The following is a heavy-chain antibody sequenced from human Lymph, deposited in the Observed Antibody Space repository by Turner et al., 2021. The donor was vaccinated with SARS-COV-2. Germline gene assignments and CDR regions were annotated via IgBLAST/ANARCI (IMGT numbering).Heavy chain of an antibody. D-gene: IGHD3-22*01. CDR3: ARDRDSSGWVDY. V-gene: IGHV3-30*04. J-gene: IGHJ4*02. Sequence: QVQLVESGGGVVQPGRSLRVSCAASGFTFSSYAMHWVRQAPGKGLEWVAFISYDESDKYYADSVKGRFNFSRDNSKNTLYLRMNSLRAEDTAVYNCARDRDSSGWVDYWGQGTLVTVSS. CDR1: GFTFSSYA. CDR2: ISYDESDK.